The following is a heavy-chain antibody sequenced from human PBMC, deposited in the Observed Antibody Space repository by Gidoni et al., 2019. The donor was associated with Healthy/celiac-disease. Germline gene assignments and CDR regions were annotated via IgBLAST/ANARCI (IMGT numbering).Heavy chain of an antibody. CDR3: ARDRRGSYGYYYGMDV. CDR1: GGSVSSGSYY. Sequence: QVQLQESGPGLVKPSETLSLTCTVSGGSVSSGSYYWSWIRQPPGKGLEWIGYIYYSGSTNYNPSLKSRVTISVDTSKNQFSLKLSSVTAADTAVYYCARDRRGSYGYYYGMDVWGQGTTVTVSS. D-gene: IGHD1-26*01. CDR2: IYYSGST. J-gene: IGHJ6*02. V-gene: IGHV4-61*01.